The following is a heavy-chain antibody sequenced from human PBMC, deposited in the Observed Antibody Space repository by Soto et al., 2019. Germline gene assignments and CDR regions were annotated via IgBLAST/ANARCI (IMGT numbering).Heavy chain of an antibody. CDR1: GGSISSGGYY. V-gene: IGHV4-31*03. D-gene: IGHD3-10*01. Sequence: PSETLSLTCTVSGGSISSGGYYWSWIRQHPGKGLEWIGYIYYSGSTYYNPSLKSRVTISVDTSKNQFSLKLSSVTAADTAVYYCARGGWFGEFNDFDYWGQGTLVTVSS. CDR2: IYYSGST. J-gene: IGHJ4*02. CDR3: ARGGWFGEFNDFDY.